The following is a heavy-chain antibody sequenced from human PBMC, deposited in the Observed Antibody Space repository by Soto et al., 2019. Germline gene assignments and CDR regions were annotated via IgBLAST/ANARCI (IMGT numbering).Heavy chain of an antibody. CDR1: GDTFTANY. Sequence: ASVKVSCNAAGDTFTANYIHWGRQAPGQGVEGRGWINPQSGGTNYPQKFQGRGTMTRDTSLSTVYMTLIRLTSDDTAEYYCARHLAKASGSEGFDYWGQGTLVTVYS. CDR2: INPQSGGT. J-gene: IGHJ4*02. CDR3: ARHLAKASGSEGFDY. D-gene: IGHD1-26*01. V-gene: IGHV1-2*02.